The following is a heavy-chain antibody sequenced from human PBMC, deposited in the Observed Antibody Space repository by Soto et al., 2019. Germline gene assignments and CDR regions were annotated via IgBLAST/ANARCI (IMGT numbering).Heavy chain of an antibody. Sequence: QVQLRESGPGLVEPSQTLSLTCTASGDSINTFSSFWSWIRQHPQKGLEWIGYVHSTGNTYYNPARESRVTISIDTSENKFSLDLDSLPAADTAVYYCARRGTYYLDYWGQGIRVTVSS. CDR2: VHSTGNT. J-gene: IGHJ4*02. V-gene: IGHV4-31*03. CDR3: ARRGTYYLDY. CDR1: GDSINTFSSF. D-gene: IGHD5-12*01.